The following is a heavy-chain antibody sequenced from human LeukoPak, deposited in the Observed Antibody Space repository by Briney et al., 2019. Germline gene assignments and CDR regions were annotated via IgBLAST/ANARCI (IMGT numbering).Heavy chain of an antibody. V-gene: IGHV3-30-3*01. J-gene: IGHJ4*02. CDR2: ISYDGSNK. Sequence: GGSLRLSCAASGFTFSSYAMHWVRQAPGKGLEWVAVISYDGSNKYYADSVKGRFTISRDNSKNTLYLQMNSLRAEDTAVYYCAKVGISDYWGQGTPVTVSS. D-gene: IGHD3-3*01. CDR3: AKVGISDY. CDR1: GFTFSSYA.